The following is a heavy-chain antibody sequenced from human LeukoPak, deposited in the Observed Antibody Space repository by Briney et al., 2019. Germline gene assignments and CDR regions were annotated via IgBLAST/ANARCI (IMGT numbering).Heavy chain of an antibody. V-gene: IGHV3-74*01. D-gene: IGHD2-2*01. Sequence: GGSLRLSCTASGFTFRKYWLHWVRQAPGKGLVWVSRINPDDGSTSYADSVKGRFTISRDSAKSTLYLQMNSLRAEDTAVYYCARDSDIGIASADMWYDGYDMWGQGTMVTVSS. CDR3: ARDSDIGIASADMWYDGYDM. CDR2: INPDDGST. CDR1: GFTFRKYW. J-gene: IGHJ3*02.